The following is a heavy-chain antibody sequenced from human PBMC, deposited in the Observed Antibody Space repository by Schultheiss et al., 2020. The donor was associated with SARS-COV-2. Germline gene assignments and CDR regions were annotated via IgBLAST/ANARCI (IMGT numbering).Heavy chain of an antibody. CDR3: TRAPTYYDFWSGFGLPDY. CDR1: RRTCRREG. CDR2: ISGSGGST. Sequence: GESLKISCAETRRTCRREGRHWVRQAPGKGLEWVSAISGSGGSTYYADSVKGRFTISRDNSKNTLYLQMNSLKTEDTAVYYCTRAPTYYDFWSGFGLPDYWGQGTLVTVAS. V-gene: IGHV3-23*01. J-gene: IGHJ4*02. D-gene: IGHD3-3*01.